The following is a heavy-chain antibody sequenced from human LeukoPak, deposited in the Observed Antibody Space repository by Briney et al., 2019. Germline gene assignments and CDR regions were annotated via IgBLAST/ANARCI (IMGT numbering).Heavy chain of an antibody. J-gene: IGHJ5*02. Sequence: SQTLSLTCAMSGDSVSSNSAAWNWIRQSPSRGLEWLGRTYYRSKWYNDYAVSVKSRITINPDTSKNQFSLQLNSVTPEDTAVYYCARDHVPGRYYYDSSGYSYNWFDPWGQGTLVTVSS. V-gene: IGHV6-1*01. CDR1: GDSVSSNSAA. CDR3: ARDHVPGRYYYDSSGYSYNWFDP. D-gene: IGHD3-22*01. CDR2: TYYRSKWYN.